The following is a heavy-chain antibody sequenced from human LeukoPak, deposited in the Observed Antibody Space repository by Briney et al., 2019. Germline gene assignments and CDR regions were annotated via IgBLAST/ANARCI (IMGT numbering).Heavy chain of an antibody. D-gene: IGHD2-2*01. J-gene: IGHJ4*02. CDR3: ARQKGYCSSTSCSYFDY. Sequence: GESLKISCKGSGYSFTSHWIGWVRQMPGKGLEWMGIIYPGDSDTRYSPSFQGQVTISADKSISTAYLRWSSLKASDTAMYYCARQKGYCSSTSCSYFDYWGQGTLVTVSS. CDR1: GYSFTSHW. V-gene: IGHV5-51*01. CDR2: IYPGDSDT.